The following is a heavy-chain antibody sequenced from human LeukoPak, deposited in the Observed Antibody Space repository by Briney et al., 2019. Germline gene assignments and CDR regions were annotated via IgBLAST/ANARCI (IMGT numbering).Heavy chain of an antibody. Sequence: SETLSLTCAVYGGSFSGYYWSWIRQPPGKGLEWIGEINHSGSTNYNPSPKSRVTISVDTSKNQFSLKLSSVTAADTAVYYCARAGLRWFRGSWFDPWGQGTLVTVSS. V-gene: IGHV4-34*01. J-gene: IGHJ5*02. CDR2: INHSGST. D-gene: IGHD4-17*01. CDR1: GGSFSGYY. CDR3: ARAGLRWFRGSWFDP.